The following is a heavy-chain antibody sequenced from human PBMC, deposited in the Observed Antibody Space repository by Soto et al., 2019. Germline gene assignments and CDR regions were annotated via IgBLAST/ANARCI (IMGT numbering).Heavy chain of an antibody. D-gene: IGHD1-7*01. V-gene: IGHV4-4*02. CDR3: ASRDPGTSVDY. CDR1: GCSFTSNNW. Sequence: PSDTLSLTCAVAGCSFTSNNWWTWVRQPPGQGLEWIGEIYRTGSTNYNPSLKSRVTISLDKSENQFSLKVTSLTAADTAVYYCASRDPGTSVDYWGQGNLVTVSS. CDR2: IYRTGST. J-gene: IGHJ4*02.